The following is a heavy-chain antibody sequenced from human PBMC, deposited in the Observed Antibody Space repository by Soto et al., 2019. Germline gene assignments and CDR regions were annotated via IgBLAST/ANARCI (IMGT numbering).Heavy chain of an antibody. Sequence: DVPLVESGGGVVQPGGSLRLSCAASGLSFNIYWMHWVRQVPGKGLVWLARINSDGSHTIYVDSVKGRFTISRDNAKNTVFLQMDSLRDEDTGVYYCAGGMAGLDVWGHGTTVTVSS. CDR1: GLSFNIYW. V-gene: IGHV3-74*01. CDR2: INSDGSHT. CDR3: AGGMAGLDV. J-gene: IGHJ6*02.